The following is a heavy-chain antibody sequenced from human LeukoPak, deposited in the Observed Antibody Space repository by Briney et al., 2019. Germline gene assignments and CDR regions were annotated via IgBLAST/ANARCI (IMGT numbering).Heavy chain of an antibody. CDR3: ASGARWSRGYYFDY. Sequence: SETLSLTCTVSGGSISSYYWSWIRQPPGKGLEWIGYIYYSGSTNYNPSLKSRVTISVDTSKNQFSLKLSSVTAADTAVYYCASGARWSRGYYFDYWGQGTLVTVSS. V-gene: IGHV4-59*12. CDR1: GGSISSYY. D-gene: IGHD1-26*01. J-gene: IGHJ4*02. CDR2: IYYSGST.